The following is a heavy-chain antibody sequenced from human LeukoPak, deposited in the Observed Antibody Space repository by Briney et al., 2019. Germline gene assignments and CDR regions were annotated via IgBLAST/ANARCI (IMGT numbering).Heavy chain of an antibody. V-gene: IGHV1-2*02. CDR1: GCTFTGYY. CDR3: ARLYYYDSSGYSGDY. J-gene: IGHJ4*02. D-gene: IGHD3-22*01. Sequence: ASVKVSCKASGCTFTGYYMHWVRQAPGQGLEWMGWINPNSGGTNYAQKFQGRVTMTRDTSISTAYMELSRLRSDDTAVYYCARLYYYDSSGYSGDYWGQGTLVTVSS. CDR2: INPNSGGT.